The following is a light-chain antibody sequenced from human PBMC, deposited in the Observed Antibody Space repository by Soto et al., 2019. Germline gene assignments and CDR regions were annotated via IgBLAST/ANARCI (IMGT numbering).Light chain of an antibody. CDR2: GAS. Sequence: EIVMTQSPATLSLSPGERAALSCRASQSINSELAWYQQKPGQPPRLLIYGASTRATGVPARLTGTESGSEFTLTISGLQSEDFAVYYCQKGHNWPLTFGQGTRLEI. V-gene: IGKV3-15*01. J-gene: IGKJ2*01. CDR3: QKGHNWPLT. CDR1: QSINSE.